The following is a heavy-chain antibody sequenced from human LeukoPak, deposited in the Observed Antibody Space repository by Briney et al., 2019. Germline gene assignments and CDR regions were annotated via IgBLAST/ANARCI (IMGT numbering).Heavy chain of an antibody. V-gene: IGHV3-9*01. J-gene: IGHJ2*01. Sequence: PGRSLRLSCAASGFTFGDYAMHWVRQTPGKGLEWVSGISWNSGSIGYADSVKGRFTISRDNAKNTLYLQMNSLRAEDTALYYCAKGYSSSWYFWYFDLWGRGTLLTVSS. CDR3: AKGYSSSWYFWYFDL. D-gene: IGHD6-13*01. CDR2: ISWNSGSI. CDR1: GFTFGDYA.